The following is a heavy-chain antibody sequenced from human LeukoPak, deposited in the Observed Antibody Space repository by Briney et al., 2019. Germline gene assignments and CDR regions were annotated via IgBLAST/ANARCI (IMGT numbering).Heavy chain of an antibody. CDR2: ISYDGSNK. CDR1: GFTFSSYG. Sequence: PGRSLRLSCAASGFTFSSYGMHWVRQAPGKGLEWVAVISYDGSNKYYADSVKGRFTISRDNSKNTLYLQMNSLRAEDTAVYYCASGCTNGVCYRGYYYYYMDVWGKGTTVTVSS. CDR3: ASGCTNGVCYRGYYYYYMDV. V-gene: IGHV3-30*03. J-gene: IGHJ6*03. D-gene: IGHD2-8*01.